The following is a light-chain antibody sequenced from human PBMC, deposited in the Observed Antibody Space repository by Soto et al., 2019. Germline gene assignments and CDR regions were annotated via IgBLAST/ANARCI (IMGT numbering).Light chain of an antibody. CDR1: SSNIGAGFD. J-gene: IGLJ2*01. V-gene: IGLV1-40*01. CDR3: QSDDSSLSGYVV. CDR2: SNS. Sequence: QSVLTQSPSVSGAPGQRVTLPCTGSSSNIGAGFDVHWYQQLPGTAPKLLIYSNSNRPSGVPDRFSGSKSGTSASLAITGLQAEDEADYYCQSDDSSLSGYVVFGGGTKLTVL.